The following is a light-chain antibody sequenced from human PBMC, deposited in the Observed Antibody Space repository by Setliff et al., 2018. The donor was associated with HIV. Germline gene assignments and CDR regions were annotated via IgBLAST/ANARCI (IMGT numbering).Light chain of an antibody. CDR2: RVS. CDR3: MQATHWPLT. CDR1: QSLAHNDGNTY. V-gene: IGKV2-30*02. Sequence: DVVMTQSPLSLSVNLGQPASISCRSGQSLAHNDGNTYLNWFQKRPGQSPRRLIYRVSNRDSGVPDRFSGSGSGTDFTLRISRVEAGDVGVYYCMQATHWPLTFGGGTKVDIK. J-gene: IGKJ4*01.